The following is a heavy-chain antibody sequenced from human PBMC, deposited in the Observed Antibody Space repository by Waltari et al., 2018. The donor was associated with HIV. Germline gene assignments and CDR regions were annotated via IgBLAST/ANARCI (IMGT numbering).Heavy chain of an antibody. CDR3: ARGASIGGWVRNDY. CDR1: GGSISSSGYY. J-gene: IGHJ4*02. V-gene: IGHV4-39*07. D-gene: IGHD6-6*01. CDR2: IYYSGST. Sequence: QLQLQESGPGLVKPSETLSLTCTVSGGSISSSGYYWGWIRQPPGKGLEWIGIIYYSGSTYYNPALKSRVTISADTSKNQFSLKLSSVTAADTAVYYCARGASIGGWVRNDYWGQGTLVTVSS.